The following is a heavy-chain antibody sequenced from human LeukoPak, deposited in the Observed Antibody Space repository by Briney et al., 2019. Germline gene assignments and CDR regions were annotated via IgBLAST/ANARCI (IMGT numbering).Heavy chain of an antibody. V-gene: IGHV3-53*01. CDR3: AKGGYCSSSSCYYGWFEP. CDR1: GFTVSSNY. J-gene: IGHJ5*02. Sequence: GGSLRLSCAASGFTVSSNYMSWVRQAPGKGLEWVSVIYSGGSTDYADSVKGRFTISRDNSKNTLYLQMNSLRAEDTAAYYCAKGGYCSSSSCYYGWFEPWGQGTLVTVSS. D-gene: IGHD2-2*01. CDR2: IYSGGST.